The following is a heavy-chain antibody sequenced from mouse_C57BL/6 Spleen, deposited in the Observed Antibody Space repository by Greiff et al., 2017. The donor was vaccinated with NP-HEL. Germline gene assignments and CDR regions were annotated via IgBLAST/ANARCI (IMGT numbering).Heavy chain of an antibody. CDR2: IDPSDSET. D-gene: IGHD2-4*01. CDR3: ARSGDDYDEYYFDY. V-gene: IGHV1-52*01. CDR1: GYTFTSYW. Sequence: VKLQQPGAELVRPGSSVKLSCKASGYTFTSYWMHWVKQRPIQGLEWIGNIDPSDSETHYNQKFKDKATLTVDKSSSTAYMQLSSLTSEDSAVYYCARSGDDYDEYYFDYWGQGTTLTVSS. J-gene: IGHJ2*01.